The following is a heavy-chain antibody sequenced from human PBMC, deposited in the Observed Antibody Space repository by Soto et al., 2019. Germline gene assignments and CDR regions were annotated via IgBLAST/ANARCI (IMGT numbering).Heavy chain of an antibody. V-gene: IGHV4-34*02. CDR2: INHSGST. CDR1: GGSFSAHY. D-gene: IGHD3-10*01. Sequence: QEHLQQWGAGLLKPSETLSLTCGLYGGSFSAHYWTWIRQSPGKGLEWIGEINHSGSTNYNPSLKSRLTISVDTSKSQFSLMLSSMTAADTAVYYYTGGTNAIRGVTMSLDAFDIWGQGTVVTVSS. J-gene: IGHJ3*02. CDR3: TGGTNAIRGVTMSLDAFDI.